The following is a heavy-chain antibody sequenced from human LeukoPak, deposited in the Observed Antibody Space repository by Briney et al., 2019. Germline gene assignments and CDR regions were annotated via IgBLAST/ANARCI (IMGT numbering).Heavy chain of an antibody. J-gene: IGHJ4*02. V-gene: IGHV3-30*02. Sequence: PGGSLRLSCAASGFSFSSYGMHWVRQAPGKGLEWVAFIRFDGSDKYYADSVKGRSTISKDTSKNTLILQLNSLRPEDTAVYFCTKDSTYHYDSSAYYLFDYWGQGTLVTVSS. CDR3: TKDSTYHYDSSAYYLFDY. CDR2: IRFDGSDK. CDR1: GFSFSSYG. D-gene: IGHD3-22*01.